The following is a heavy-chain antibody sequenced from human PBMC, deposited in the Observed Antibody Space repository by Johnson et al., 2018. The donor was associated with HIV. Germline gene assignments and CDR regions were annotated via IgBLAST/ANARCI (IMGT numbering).Heavy chain of an antibody. CDR3: AKGAPWDI. CDR2: ISSDGSNN. V-gene: IGHV3-30*04. J-gene: IGHJ3*02. Sequence: QVQLVESGGGAVQPGRSLRLSCAASGFTFSSYPMHWVRQAPGKGLEWVAVISSDGSNNYYADSVKGRFTISRDNSKNTLYLQMNSLRAEDTAVYYCAKGAPWDIWGQGTMVTVSS. CDR1: GFTFSSYP.